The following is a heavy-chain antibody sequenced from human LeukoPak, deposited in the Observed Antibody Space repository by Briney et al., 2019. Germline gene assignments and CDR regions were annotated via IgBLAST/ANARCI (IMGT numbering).Heavy chain of an antibody. J-gene: IGHJ4*02. CDR1: GGSISSSSYY. CDR2: IYYSGST. V-gene: IGHV4-61*05. D-gene: IGHD1-26*01. CDR3: ARYSGSSQAFDY. Sequence: SETLSLTCTVSGGSISSSSYYWSWIRQPPGKGLEWIGYIYYSGSTNYNPSLKSRVTISVDTSKNQFSLKLSSVTAADTAVYYCARYSGSSQAFDYWGQGTLVTVSS.